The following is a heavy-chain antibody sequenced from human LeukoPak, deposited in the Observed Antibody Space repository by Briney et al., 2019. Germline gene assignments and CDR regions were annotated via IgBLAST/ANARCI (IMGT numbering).Heavy chain of an antibody. J-gene: IGHJ4*02. Sequence: SVKVSCKASGGTFSSYAISWVRQAPGQGLEWMGGIIPIFGTANYAQKFQGRVTITADESTSTAYMELSSLRSEDTAVYYCASRRLKYLGPLAYCGGDCYHQDDYWGQRTLVTVSS. V-gene: IGHV1-69*01. CDR3: ASRRLKYLGPLAYCGGDCYHQDDY. D-gene: IGHD2-21*02. CDR2: IIPIFGTA. CDR1: GGTFSSYA.